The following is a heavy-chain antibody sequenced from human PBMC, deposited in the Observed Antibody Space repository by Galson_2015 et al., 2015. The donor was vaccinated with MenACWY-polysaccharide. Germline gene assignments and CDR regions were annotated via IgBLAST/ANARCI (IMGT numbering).Heavy chain of an antibody. J-gene: IGHJ5*02. Sequence: SLRLSCAASGFSFNTYWMHWVRHAPGKGLVWVSRINADGSATGYADSVRGRFTISRDNAKNTLYLEMNSLRAEDTAMYYCTKAGAKYCSGSSCYFNWFDPWGQGTLVTVSS. CDR2: INADGSAT. D-gene: IGHD2-15*01. CDR1: GFSFNTYW. CDR3: TKAGAKYCSGSSCYFNWFDP. V-gene: IGHV3-74*01.